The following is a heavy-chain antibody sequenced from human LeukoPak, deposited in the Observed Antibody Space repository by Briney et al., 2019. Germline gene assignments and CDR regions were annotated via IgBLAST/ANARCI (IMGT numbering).Heavy chain of an antibody. CDR2: IIASGGST. Sequence: PGGSLRLSCAASGFTFCSYAMSRVRQAPGKGLEWVSAIIASGGSTYYADSVKGRFTISSDNSKNTLYLQMNSLRAEDTAVYYCAKDPCGVVVYLYYFDYWGQGTLVTVSS. J-gene: IGHJ4*02. CDR1: GFTFCSYA. V-gene: IGHV3-23*01. D-gene: IGHD3-22*01. CDR3: AKDPCGVVVYLYYFDY.